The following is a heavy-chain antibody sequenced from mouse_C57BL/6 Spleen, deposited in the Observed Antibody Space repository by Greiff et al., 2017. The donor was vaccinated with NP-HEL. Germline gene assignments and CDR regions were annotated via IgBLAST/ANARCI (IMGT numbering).Heavy chain of an antibody. CDR1: GYAFSSSW. CDR2: IYPGDGDT. CDR3: ARGHYGSSYGDY. Sequence: VQLQQSGPELVKPGASVKISCKASGYAFSSSWMNWVKQRPGKGLEWIGRIYPGDGDTNYNGKFKGKATLTADKSSSTAYMQLSSLTSEDSAVYFCARGHYGSSYGDYWGQGTTLTVSS. D-gene: IGHD1-1*01. V-gene: IGHV1-82*01. J-gene: IGHJ2*01.